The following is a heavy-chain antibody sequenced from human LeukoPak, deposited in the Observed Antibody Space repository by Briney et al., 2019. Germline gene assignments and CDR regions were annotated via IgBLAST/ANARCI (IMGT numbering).Heavy chain of an antibody. Sequence: PSETLSLTCAVYGGSFSGYYWSWIRQPPGKGLEWIGEINHSGSTNYNPSLKSRVTISVDTSKNQFSLIMSSVTAADTAVYYCARDFDSPLYYYYGMDVWGQGTTVTVSS. J-gene: IGHJ6*02. CDR2: INHSGST. V-gene: IGHV4-34*01. D-gene: IGHD3-9*01. CDR3: ARDFDSPLYYYYGMDV. CDR1: GGSFSGYY.